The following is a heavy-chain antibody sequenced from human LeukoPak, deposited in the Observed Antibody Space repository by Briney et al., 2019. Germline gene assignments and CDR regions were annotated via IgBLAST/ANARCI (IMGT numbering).Heavy chain of an antibody. CDR1: GGSIGSDY. D-gene: IGHD6-19*01. CDR2: IYYTGGT. V-gene: IGHV4-59*08. CDR3: AKYGNSGWVIDN. J-gene: IGHJ4*02. Sequence: PSETLSLTCTVSGGSIGSDYWTWIRQPPGKGLEYIGYIYYTGGTNYIPSLKSRVTISVDTSKNQFSLKLSSVTAADTAVYFCAKYGNSGWVIDNWGQGTLVTVSS.